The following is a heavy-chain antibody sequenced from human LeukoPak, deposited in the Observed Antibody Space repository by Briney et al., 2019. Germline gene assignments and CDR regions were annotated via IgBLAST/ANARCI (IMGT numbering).Heavy chain of an antibody. J-gene: IGHJ4*02. D-gene: IGHD1-26*01. V-gene: IGHV3-7*01. CDR1: GFAFSDYW. CDR2: INREGNEK. CDR3: ARVGTWELQRVFDF. Sequence: GGSLRLSCATFGFAFSDYWMTWVRQVPGKGLEWVANINREGNEKYYVDSVKGRFSISRDNAKNSVDLQMDSLRVEDTAVYYCARVGTWELQRVFDFWGQGTLVTVSS.